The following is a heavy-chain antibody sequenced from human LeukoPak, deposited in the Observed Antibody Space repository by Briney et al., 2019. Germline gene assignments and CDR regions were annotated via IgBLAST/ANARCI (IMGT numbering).Heavy chain of an antibody. Sequence: SETLSLTCTVSGYSISSGYYWGWIRQPPGKGLEWIGNIYYSGSTNYNPSLKSRVTISVDTSKNQFSLKLSSLTAADTAVYYCARDYRGTYPPGYFDYWGQGTLVTVSS. CDR2: IYYSGST. CDR3: ARDYRGTYPPGYFDY. CDR1: GYSISSGYY. V-gene: IGHV4-38-2*02. J-gene: IGHJ4*02. D-gene: IGHD3-16*02.